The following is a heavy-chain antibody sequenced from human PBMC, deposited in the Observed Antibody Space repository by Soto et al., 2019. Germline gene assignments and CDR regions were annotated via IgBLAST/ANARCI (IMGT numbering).Heavy chain of an antibody. D-gene: IGHD2-2*02. J-gene: IGHJ5*02. CDR2: INIDGSNT. CDR1: RFTFSSYW. CDR3: ARDSGYCTSTGCYRQGFDP. Sequence: EVLLVESGGGLVQPGGSLRLSCEASRFTFSSYWMHWVRQAPGKGLVWVSHINIDGSNTSYADSVKGRFTISRDNDRNTLYLQMNSLRAEDTAVYYCARDSGYCTSTGCYRQGFDPWGQGTLVTVSS. V-gene: IGHV3-74*01.